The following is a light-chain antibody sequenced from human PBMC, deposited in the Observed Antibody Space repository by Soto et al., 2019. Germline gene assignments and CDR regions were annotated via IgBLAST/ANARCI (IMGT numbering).Light chain of an antibody. Sequence: DIPMTQSPSSLSASVGDRVTITCRPSQGIGTSLAWYQQKPGAVPKLLIHTASTLQSGVPSRFSGSGSGTDFTLTISSLQPEDVATYYCQKYDSAPTFGPGTKVEIK. CDR2: TAS. CDR3: QKYDSAPT. CDR1: QGIGTS. V-gene: IGKV1-27*01. J-gene: IGKJ1*01.